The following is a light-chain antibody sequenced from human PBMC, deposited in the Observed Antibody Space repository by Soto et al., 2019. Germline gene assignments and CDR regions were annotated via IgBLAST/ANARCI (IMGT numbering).Light chain of an antibody. CDR2: NDF. CDR1: NIAGKS. V-gene: IGLV3-21*02. J-gene: IGLJ2*01. CDR3: QVWESSSDHSV. Sequence: SYELTQPPSVSVAPGQTARLTCGGNNIAGKSVHLYQQKPGQAPVLVVYNDFDRPSGIPERFSGSKSGDTATLTISGVEAGDEADYSCQVWESSSDHSVFGGGTQLTV.